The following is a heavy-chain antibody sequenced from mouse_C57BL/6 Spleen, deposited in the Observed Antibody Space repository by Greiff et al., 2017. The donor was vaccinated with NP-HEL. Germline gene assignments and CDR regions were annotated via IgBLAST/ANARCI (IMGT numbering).Heavy chain of an antibody. Sequence: VQLQQSGPELVKPGASVKISCKASGYAFSSSWMNWVKQRPGKGLEWIGRIYPGDGDTNYNEKFKSKATLTVDKPSSTAYMQLSSLTSEDSAVYYCAPYGSGFAYWGQGTLVTVSA. D-gene: IGHD1-1*01. CDR3: APYGSGFAY. V-gene: IGHV1-82*01. CDR2: IYPGDGDT. J-gene: IGHJ3*01. CDR1: GYAFSSSW.